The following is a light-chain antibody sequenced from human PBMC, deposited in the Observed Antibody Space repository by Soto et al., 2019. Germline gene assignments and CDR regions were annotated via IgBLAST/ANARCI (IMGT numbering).Light chain of an antibody. CDR3: NSYAGNNNIL. J-gene: IGLJ2*01. CDR1: SNNY. CDR2: EVT. Sequence: QSALTQPPSASGSLGQSVTISCTGFSNNYVSWYQQHPDKATKLMIYEVTKRPSGVPDRFSGSKSGDTASLPVSGLQAEDEADYYCNSYAGNNNILFGGGTQLAVL. V-gene: IGLV2-8*01.